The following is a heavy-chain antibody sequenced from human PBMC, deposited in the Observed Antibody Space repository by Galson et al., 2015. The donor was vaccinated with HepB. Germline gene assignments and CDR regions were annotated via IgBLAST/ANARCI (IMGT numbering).Heavy chain of an antibody. CDR2: ISSSSSTI. J-gene: IGHJ3*02. V-gene: IGHV3-48*01. CDR3: ARGFDIVVVVAAGAFDI. D-gene: IGHD2-15*01. CDR1: GFTFSSYS. Sequence: SLRLSCAASGFTFSSYSMNWVRQAPGKGLEWVSYISSSSSTIYYADSVKGRFTISRDNAKNSLYLQMNSLRAEDTAVYYCARGFDIVVVVAAGAFDIWGQGTMVTVSS.